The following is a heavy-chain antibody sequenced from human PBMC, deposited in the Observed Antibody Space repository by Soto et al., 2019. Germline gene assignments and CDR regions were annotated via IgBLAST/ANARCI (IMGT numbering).Heavy chain of an antibody. J-gene: IGHJ6*03. D-gene: IGHD2-15*01. Sequence: SETLSLTCTVSGGSISSYDWSWIRQPPGKGLEWIGYIYYSGSTNYNPSLKSRVTISVDTSKNQFSLKLSSVTAADTAVYYCVRGYRYCSGGSCYSGYYYYYMDVWGKGTTVTSP. CDR3: VRGYRYCSGGSCYSGYYYYYMDV. V-gene: IGHV4-59*01. CDR1: GGSISSYD. CDR2: IYYSGST.